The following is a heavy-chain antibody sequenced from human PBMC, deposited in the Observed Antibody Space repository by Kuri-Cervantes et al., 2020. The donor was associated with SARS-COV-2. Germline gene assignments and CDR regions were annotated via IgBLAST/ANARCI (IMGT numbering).Heavy chain of an antibody. J-gene: IGHJ6*03. CDR3: ARVLEGIVAAGSHYYYYMDV. Sequence: SETLSLTCTVSGGSISSYYWSWIRQPAGKGLEWIGRIYTSGSTNYNPPLKSRVTMSVDTSKNHFSLRLSSVTAADTAVYYCARVLEGIVAAGSHYYYYMDVWGKGTTVTVSS. V-gene: IGHV4-4*07. D-gene: IGHD6-13*01. CDR1: GGSISSYY. CDR2: IYTSGST.